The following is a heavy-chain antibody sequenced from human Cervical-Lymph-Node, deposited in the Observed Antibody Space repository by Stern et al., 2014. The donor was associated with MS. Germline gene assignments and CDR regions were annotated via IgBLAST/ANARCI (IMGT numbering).Heavy chain of an antibody. CDR1: GFTFSSYA. D-gene: IGHD2-2*01. CDR2: ISGSGGST. Sequence: VQLVQSGGGLVQPGGSLRLSCAASGFTFSSYAMSWVRQAPGKGLEWVSAISGSGGSTYYADSGKGRFTISRDNSKNTLYLQMNSLRAEDTAVYYCAKDVHCSSTSCYAGGWFDPWGQGTLVTVSS. V-gene: IGHV3-23*04. CDR3: AKDVHCSSTSCYAGGWFDP. J-gene: IGHJ5*02.